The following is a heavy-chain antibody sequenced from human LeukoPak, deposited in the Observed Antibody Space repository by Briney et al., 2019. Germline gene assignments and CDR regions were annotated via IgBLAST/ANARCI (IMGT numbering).Heavy chain of an antibody. J-gene: IGHJ4*02. CDR3: AKDRPAQLRYFDWLLPFDY. V-gene: IGHV3-23*01. Sequence: GGSLRLSSAASGFTFSSYAMSWVRQAPGKGLEWVSFIIGSGSSTNYADSVKGRFTISRDNFKNTLYLQMNSLRAEDTAVYYCAKDRPAQLRYFDWLLPFDYWGQGTLVTVSS. D-gene: IGHD3-9*01. CDR1: GFTFSSYA. CDR2: IIGSGSST.